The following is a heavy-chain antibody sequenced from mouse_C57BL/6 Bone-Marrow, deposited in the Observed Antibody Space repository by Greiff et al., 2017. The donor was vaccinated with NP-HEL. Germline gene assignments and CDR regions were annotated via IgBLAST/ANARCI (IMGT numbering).Heavy chain of an antibody. CDR3: ARWDYSNLLYYAMDY. V-gene: IGHV1-52*01. J-gene: IGHJ4*01. D-gene: IGHD2-5*01. CDR1: GYTFTSYW. CDR2: IDPSDSET. Sequence: QVQLQQPGAELVRPGSSVKLSCKASGYTFTSYWMHWVKQRPIQGLEWIGNIDPSDSETHYNQKFKDKATLTVDKSSSTAYMQLSSLTSEDSAVYYCARWDYSNLLYYAMDYWGQGTSVTFSS.